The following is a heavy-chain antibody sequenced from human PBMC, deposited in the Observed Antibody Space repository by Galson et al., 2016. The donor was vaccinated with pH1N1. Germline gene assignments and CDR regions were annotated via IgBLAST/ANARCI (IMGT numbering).Heavy chain of an antibody. D-gene: IGHD4-17*01. Sequence: QSGAEVKKPGESLKISCEASGYIFTSQWIAWVRQVPGKGLEWVGVVNPGGSTIRYSPSFQGQVTISSDKSISTAYLQWISLRASDTAMYYCARQYDFGDYRGNAFDIWGQGTVVIVSS. CDR2: VNPGGSTI. J-gene: IGHJ3*02. V-gene: IGHV5-51*03. CDR1: GYIFTSQW. CDR3: ARQYDFGDYRGNAFDI.